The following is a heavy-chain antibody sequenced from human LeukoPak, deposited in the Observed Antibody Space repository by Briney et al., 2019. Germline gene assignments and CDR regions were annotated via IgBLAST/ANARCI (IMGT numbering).Heavy chain of an antibody. Sequence: ASVKVSCKASGYTFTGYYMHWVRQAPGQGLEWMGWINPNSGGTNYAQKFQGRVTMTRDTSISTAYLEVSSLRSDNTAIYYCARENLYLDRSDYVYWYDPWGQGTLVTVSS. J-gene: IGHJ5*02. CDR3: ARENLYLDRSDYVYWYDP. CDR1: GYTFTGYY. D-gene: IGHD3-22*01. CDR2: INPNSGGT. V-gene: IGHV1-2*02.